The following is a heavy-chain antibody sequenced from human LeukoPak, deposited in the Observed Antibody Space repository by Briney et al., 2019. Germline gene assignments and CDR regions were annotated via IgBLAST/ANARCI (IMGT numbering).Heavy chain of an antibody. CDR3: ARAGSVLGNNFFDF. CDR2: MNPHSGNT. Sequence: ASVKVSCKASGYTFTSYDINWVRQATGQGLEWMGWMNPHSGNTGYAQKFQGRVTITMHTSISTAYMELTSLRVGDTAVYYCARAGSVLGNNFFDFWGPGSLVTVSS. V-gene: IGHV1-8*03. CDR1: GYTFTSYD. D-gene: IGHD1-26*01. J-gene: IGHJ4*02.